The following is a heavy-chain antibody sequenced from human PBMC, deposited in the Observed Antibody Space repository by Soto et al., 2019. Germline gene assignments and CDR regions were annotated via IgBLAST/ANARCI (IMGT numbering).Heavy chain of an antibody. D-gene: IGHD2-2*01. CDR1: GFTFSSYW. CDR3: ARGWGIVVVPAAPGITGTYFDY. J-gene: IGHJ4*02. V-gene: IGHV3-7*01. CDR2: IKQDGSEK. Sequence: GGSLRLSCAASGFTFSSYWMSWVRQAPGKGLEWVANIKQDGSEKYYVDSVKGRFTISRDNAKNSLYLQMNSLRAEDTAVYYCARGWGIVVVPAAPGITGTYFDYWGQGTLVTVSS.